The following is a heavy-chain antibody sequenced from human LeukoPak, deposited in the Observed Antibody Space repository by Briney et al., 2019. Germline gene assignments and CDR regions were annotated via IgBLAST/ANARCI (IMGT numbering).Heavy chain of an antibody. J-gene: IGHJ4*02. CDR1: GFTFTNFA. CDR2: IAPGGGNP. CDR3: AKDALTQPYSNYSDY. Sequence: PGGSLRLSCVASGFTFTNFAMSWVRQAPGKGLEWVSTIAPGGGNPDYADSVRGRFTLSRDNSKNTLYLQMNSLRAEDTAVYYCAKDALTQPYSNYSDYWGQGTLVTVSS. D-gene: IGHD4-11*01. V-gene: IGHV3-23*01.